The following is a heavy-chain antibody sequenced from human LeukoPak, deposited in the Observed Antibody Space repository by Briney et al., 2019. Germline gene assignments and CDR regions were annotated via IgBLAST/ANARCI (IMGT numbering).Heavy chain of an antibody. V-gene: IGHV3-11*01. CDR1: GFTFSDYS. D-gene: IGHD2-15*01. CDR2: ITSGGGSI. CDR3: AKDLSYCSGGTCYTSRYYGMDV. Sequence: PGGSLRLSCTASGFTFSDYSLSWIRQSPGKGLEWISYITSGGGSIFYADFVEGRFTISRDNAENSLYLQLNSLRDEDTAVYYCAKDLSYCSGGTCYTSRYYGMDVWGQGTTVTVSS. J-gene: IGHJ6*02.